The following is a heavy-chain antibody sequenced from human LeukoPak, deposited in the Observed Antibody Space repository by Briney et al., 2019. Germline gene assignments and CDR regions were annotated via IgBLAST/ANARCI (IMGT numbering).Heavy chain of an antibody. J-gene: IGHJ5*02. CDR3: AGRNCSNGVCPFDP. CDR1: ESTFSTYS. CDR2: ISASSNSI. D-gene: IGHD2-8*01. V-gene: IGHV3-21*01. Sequence: GGSLRLSCTASESTFSTYSMNWVRQAPGKGLEWVASISASSNSIYYADSVKGRFTIYRDNAKNSLFLQMNSLRAEDAAVYFCAGRNCSNGVCPFDPWGQGTLVTVSS.